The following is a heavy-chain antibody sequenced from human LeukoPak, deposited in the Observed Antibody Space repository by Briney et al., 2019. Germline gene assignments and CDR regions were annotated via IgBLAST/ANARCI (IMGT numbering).Heavy chain of an antibody. D-gene: IGHD3-10*01. V-gene: IGHV4-59*08. Sequence: SETLSLTCTVSVGSISSDYWQWIRQPPGKGLEWIGYIYNSGSNNYNPSLKSRVTISIDMSKNQFSLKLTSVTAADTAVYYCATRGYWGQGTLVTVSS. CDR3: ATRGY. J-gene: IGHJ4*02. CDR1: VGSISSDY. CDR2: IYNSGSN.